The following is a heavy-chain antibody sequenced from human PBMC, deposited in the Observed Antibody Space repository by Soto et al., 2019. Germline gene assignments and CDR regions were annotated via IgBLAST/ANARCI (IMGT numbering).Heavy chain of an antibody. D-gene: IGHD6-19*01. V-gene: IGHV3-7*01. CDR3: ARERAVYNRGWPGY. J-gene: IGHJ4*02. Sequence: EVQLVESGGGLVQPGGSLRLSCAASGFTFSDYWMSWVRQTPGRGLEWVANIKQDGSERYYMDSVKGRFTISRDNAKNSLYLHMNSLTSEDTAVYYCARERAVYNRGWPGYLCQGTLVTVSS. CDR1: GFTFSDYW. CDR2: IKQDGSER.